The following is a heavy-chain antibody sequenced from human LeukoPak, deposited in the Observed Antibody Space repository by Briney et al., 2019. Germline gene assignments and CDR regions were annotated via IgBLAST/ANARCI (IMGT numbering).Heavy chain of an antibody. Sequence: PSETLSLTCAVSGGSISSSNWWSWVRLPPGKGLEWIGEIYHSGSTNYNPSLKSRVTISVDKSKNQFSLKLSSVTAADTAVYYCARDRPSTYYYDSSANWFDPWGQGTLVTVSS. J-gene: IGHJ5*02. CDR1: GGSISSSNW. CDR3: ARDRPSTYYYDSSANWFDP. V-gene: IGHV4-4*02. D-gene: IGHD3-22*01. CDR2: IYHSGST.